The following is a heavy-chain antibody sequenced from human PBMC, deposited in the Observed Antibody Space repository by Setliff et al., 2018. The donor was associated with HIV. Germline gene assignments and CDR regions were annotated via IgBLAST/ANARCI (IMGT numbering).Heavy chain of an antibody. CDR3: VKDLRGYSPQPC. Sequence: GGSLRLSCEASGFTFSTYSMNWVRQAPGKGLEWVSSISSSSRSKYYADSVKGRFTISRDNAKNSLYLQMNSLTAEDTAVYYCVKDLRGYSPQPCWGQGTLVTVSS. CDR2: ISSSSRSK. V-gene: IGHV3-21*01. CDR1: GFTFSTYS. D-gene: IGHD5-18*01. J-gene: IGHJ4*02.